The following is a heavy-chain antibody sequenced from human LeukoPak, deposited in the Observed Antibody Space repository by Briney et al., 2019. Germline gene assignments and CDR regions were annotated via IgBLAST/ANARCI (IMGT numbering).Heavy chain of an antibody. CDR3: ARDQEGFDY. J-gene: IGHJ4*02. Sequence: ASLKVSCKASGYTFTNNYLHWVRQAPGQGLEWMGMIYPRDGSTSYAQNFQGRVTVTRDTSTTTVHMELRGLRSEDTAVYYCARDQEGFDYWGQGTVVTVSS. V-gene: IGHV1-46*01. CDR1: GYTFTNNY. CDR2: IYPRDGST.